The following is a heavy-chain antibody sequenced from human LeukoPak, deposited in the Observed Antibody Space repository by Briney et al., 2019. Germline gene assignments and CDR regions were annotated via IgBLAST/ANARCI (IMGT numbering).Heavy chain of an antibody. V-gene: IGHV3-74*01. CDR2: INSDGSST. CDR1: GFTFSSYW. CDR3: ARDQRGYSYGSSGFDY. J-gene: IGHJ4*02. D-gene: IGHD5-18*01. Sequence: PGGSLRLSCAASGFTFSSYWKHWVRQAPGKGLVWVSRINSDGSSTSYADSVKGRFTISRDNAKNTLYLQMNSLRAEDTAVYYCARDQRGYSYGSSGFDYWGRGTLVTVSS.